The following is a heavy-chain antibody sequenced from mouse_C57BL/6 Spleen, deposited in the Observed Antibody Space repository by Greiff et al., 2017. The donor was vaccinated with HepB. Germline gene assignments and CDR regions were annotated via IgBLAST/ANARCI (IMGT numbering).Heavy chain of an antibody. CDR1: GYTFTDYY. CDR2: IYPGSGNT. Sequence: QVQLQQSGAELVRPGASVKLSCKASGYTFTDYYINWVKQRPGQGLEWIARIYPGSGNTYYNEKFKGKATLTAEKSSSTAYMQLSSLTSEDSAVYFCARDGTTAPWFAYWGQGTLVTVSA. D-gene: IGHD1-2*01. V-gene: IGHV1-76*01. J-gene: IGHJ3*01. CDR3: ARDGTTAPWFAY.